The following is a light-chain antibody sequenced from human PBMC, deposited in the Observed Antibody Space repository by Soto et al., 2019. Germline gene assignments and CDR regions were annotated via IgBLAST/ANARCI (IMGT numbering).Light chain of an antibody. CDR3: QQSYTTPGA. V-gene: IGKV1-39*01. CDR1: QSIDRY. CDR2: TAS. Sequence: IRMTQSPSSLSASTGDRVTITCRASQSIDRYLNWYQQKPGRAPNLLIYTASTLQSGVPSRFSGSGSGTDFTLTISSLQPEDFATYYCQQSYTTPGAFGQGTRLEIK. J-gene: IGKJ5*01.